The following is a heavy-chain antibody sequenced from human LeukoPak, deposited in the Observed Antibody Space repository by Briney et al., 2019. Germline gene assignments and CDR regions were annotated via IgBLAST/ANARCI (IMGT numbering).Heavy chain of an antibody. Sequence: GASVKVSCKASGGTFISYAISWVRQAPGQGLEWMGGIIPIFGTANYAQKFQGRVTIAADESTSTAYMELSSLRSEDTAVYYCARDRGYCSSTSCYVGAPDYWGQGTLVTVSS. D-gene: IGHD2-2*01. V-gene: IGHV1-69*13. CDR3: ARDRGYCSSTSCYVGAPDY. CDR1: GGTFISYA. CDR2: IIPIFGTA. J-gene: IGHJ4*02.